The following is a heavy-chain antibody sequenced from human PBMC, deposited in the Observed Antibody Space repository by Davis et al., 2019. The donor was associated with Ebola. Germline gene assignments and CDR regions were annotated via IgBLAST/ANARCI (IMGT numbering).Heavy chain of an antibody. CDR3: ARGHTYGRWDDWFDP. J-gene: IGHJ5*02. D-gene: IGHD1-26*01. CDR2: INPNFGGK. Sequence: ASVKVSCKASGYTFAAHYIHWVRQAPGQGLEWMGRINPNFGGKIYAQKFQDRVTMTIDTSINTAYLELDRLKSDDTAVYYCARGHTYGRWDDWFDPWGQGTLVTVSS. CDR1: GYTFAAHY. V-gene: IGHV1-2*06.